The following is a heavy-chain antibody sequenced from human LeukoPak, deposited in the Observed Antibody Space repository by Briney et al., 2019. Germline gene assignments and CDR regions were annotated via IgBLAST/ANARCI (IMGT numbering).Heavy chain of an antibody. D-gene: IGHD6-13*01. CDR2: IWPGDSYT. J-gene: IGHJ4*02. Sequence: GESLKISCKTSGYSFANYWIGWVRQMPGKGLEWMGMIWPGDSYTRYSPSFQGQVTISADKSISTAYLQWSSLKASDTAMYYCARQGRQQGGNIAAINFDYWGQGTLVTVSS. CDR1: GYSFANYW. CDR3: ARQGRQQGGNIAAINFDY. V-gene: IGHV5-51*01.